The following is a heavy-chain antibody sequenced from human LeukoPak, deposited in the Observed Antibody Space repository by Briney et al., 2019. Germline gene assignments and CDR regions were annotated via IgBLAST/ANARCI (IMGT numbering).Heavy chain of an antibody. V-gene: IGHV3-74*01. CDR1: GFTFSRHG. CDR2: INSDGSST. D-gene: IGHD4-17*01. J-gene: IGHJ4*02. Sequence: GGSLRLSSAPSGFTFSRHGMHWVRQAPGKGLVWVSRINSDGSSTSYADSVKGRFTISRDNAKNTLYLQMNSLRAEDTAVYYCARDTDTVTTILDYWGQGTLVTVSS. CDR3: ARDTDTVTTILDY.